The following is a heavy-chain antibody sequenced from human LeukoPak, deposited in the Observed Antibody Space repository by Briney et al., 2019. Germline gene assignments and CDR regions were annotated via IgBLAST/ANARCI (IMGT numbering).Heavy chain of an antibody. J-gene: IGHJ4*02. Sequence: SGGSLRLSRAASGFTVSSNYMSWVRQAPGKGLEWVSVIYSGGSTYYADSVKGRFTISRDNSKNTLYLQMNSLRAEDTAVYYCASLTVGGPVDYWGQGTLVTVSS. CDR3: ASLTVGGPVDY. CDR2: IYSGGST. V-gene: IGHV3-53*01. CDR1: GFTVSSNY. D-gene: IGHD4-23*01.